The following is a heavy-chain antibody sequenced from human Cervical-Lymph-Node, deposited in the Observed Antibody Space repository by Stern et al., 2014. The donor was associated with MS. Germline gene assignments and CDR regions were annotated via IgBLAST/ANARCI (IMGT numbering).Heavy chain of an antibody. D-gene: IGHD6-19*01. J-gene: IGHJ4*02. Sequence: QLQLQESGPGLVKPSETLSLTCSVSGGSINRISYYWGWIRQPPGKSLEWIGRIYYSGSTYYNPSLKSRVTIHVDTSKNQFSLKLSSGTAADTAIYYCARLRGSSGYYRGSFDYWGQGTLVTVSS. CDR3: ARLRGSSGYYRGSFDY. CDR1: GGSINRISYY. V-gene: IGHV4-39*01. CDR2: IYYSGST.